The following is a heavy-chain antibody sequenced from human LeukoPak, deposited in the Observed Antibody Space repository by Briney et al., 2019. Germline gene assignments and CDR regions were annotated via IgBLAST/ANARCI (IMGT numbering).Heavy chain of an antibody. D-gene: IGHD3-16*01. CDR3: AKGQGIRWGAFDI. CDR1: GFTFSSYG. CDR2: ISYDGSNK. J-gene: IGHJ3*02. V-gene: IGHV3-30*18. Sequence: GRSLRLSCAASGFTFSSYGMHWVRQAPGKGLEWVAVISYDGSNKYYADSVKGRFTISRDDSKNTLYLQMNSLRAEDTAVYYCAKGQGIRWGAFDIWGQGTMVTVSS.